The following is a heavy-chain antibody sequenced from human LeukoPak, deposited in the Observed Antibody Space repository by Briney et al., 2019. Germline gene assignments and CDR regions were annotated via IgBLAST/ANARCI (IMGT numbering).Heavy chain of an antibody. CDR2: IIPIFGTA. Sequence: SVKVSCKASGGTFSSYAISWVRQAPGQGLEWMGGIIPIFGTANYAQKFQGRVTITADESTSTAYMELSSLRSDDTAVYYCAFHCSSTSCHLNDAFDIWGQGTMVTVSS. D-gene: IGHD2-2*01. J-gene: IGHJ3*02. CDR3: AFHCSSTSCHLNDAFDI. CDR1: GGTFSSYA. V-gene: IGHV1-69*13.